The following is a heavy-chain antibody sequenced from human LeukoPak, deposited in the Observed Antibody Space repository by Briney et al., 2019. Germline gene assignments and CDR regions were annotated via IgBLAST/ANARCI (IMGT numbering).Heavy chain of an antibody. CDR1: GFTFTSSA. Sequence: ASVKVSCKASGFTFTSSAMQWVRQARGQRLEWIGWIVVGSGNTNYAQKFQERVTITRDMSTSTAYMELSSLRSEDTAVYYCAADRPRGYNWFDPWGQGTLVTVSS. V-gene: IGHV1-58*02. CDR3: AADRPRGYNWFDP. D-gene: IGHD6-6*01. CDR2: IVVGSGNT. J-gene: IGHJ5*02.